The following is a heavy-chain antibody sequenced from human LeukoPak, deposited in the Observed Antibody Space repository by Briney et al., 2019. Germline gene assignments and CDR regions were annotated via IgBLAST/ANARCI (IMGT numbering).Heavy chain of an antibody. Sequence: PGGSLRLSCAASGFTFSSYWMSWVRQAPGKGLEWVANIKQDGSEKYYVDSVKGRFTISRDNAKNSLYLQMNSLRVKDTAVYYCARDSQLWFGELLYTHRFDPRGQGTLVTVSS. J-gene: IGHJ5*02. CDR3: ARDSQLWFGELLYTHRFDP. D-gene: IGHD3-10*01. CDR1: GFTFSSYW. CDR2: IKQDGSEK. V-gene: IGHV3-7*01.